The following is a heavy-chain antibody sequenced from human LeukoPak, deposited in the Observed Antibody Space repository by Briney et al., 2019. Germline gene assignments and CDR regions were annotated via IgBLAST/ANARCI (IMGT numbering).Heavy chain of an antibody. Sequence: ASVKVSCKASGYTFTGYYMHWVRQAPGQGLEWMGWINPNSGGTNYAQKFQGRVTITADESTSTAYMELSSLRSEDTAVYYCARTYNWNDGVDYWGQGTLVTVSS. CDR1: GYTFTGYY. V-gene: IGHV1-2*02. J-gene: IGHJ4*02. CDR2: INPNSGGT. CDR3: ARTYNWNDGVDY. D-gene: IGHD1-1*01.